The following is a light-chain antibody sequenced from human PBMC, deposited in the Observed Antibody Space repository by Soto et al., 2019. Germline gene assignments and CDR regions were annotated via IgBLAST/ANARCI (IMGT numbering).Light chain of an antibody. CDR2: GAS. V-gene: IGKV3-15*01. Sequence: EIEMTQSPATLSVSPGERATLSCRARQSVSSNLAWYQQKPGQAPRLLIYGASTRATGIPARFSGSGSGTEFTLTISSLQSEDFGVYYCQQYNNWPPWTFGQGTKVDIK. CDR1: QSVSSN. CDR3: QQYNNWPPWT. J-gene: IGKJ1*01.